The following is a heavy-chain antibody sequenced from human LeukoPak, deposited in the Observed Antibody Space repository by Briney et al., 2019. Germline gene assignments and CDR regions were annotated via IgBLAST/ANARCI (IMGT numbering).Heavy chain of an antibody. D-gene: IGHD2-2*01. CDR2: TSSSSSYT. CDR3: AKFPGIVVVPAAPDAFDI. V-gene: IGHV3-21*04. Sequence: GGSLRLSCAASGFTFSSYSMNWVRQAPGKGLEWVSSTSSSSSYTYYADSVKGRFTISRDNSKNTLYLQMNSLRAEDTAVYYCAKFPGIVVVPAAPDAFDIWGQGTMVTVSS. J-gene: IGHJ3*02. CDR1: GFTFSSYS.